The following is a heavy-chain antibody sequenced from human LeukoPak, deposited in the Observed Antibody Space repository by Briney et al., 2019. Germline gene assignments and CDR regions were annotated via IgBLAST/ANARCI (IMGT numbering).Heavy chain of an antibody. CDR2: IYYSGST. J-gene: IGHJ3*02. CDR1: GGSISSYY. CDR3: ARRPDAFDI. V-gene: IGHV4-59*08. Sequence: PSETPSLTCTVSGGSISSYYWSWIRQPPGQGLEWIGYIYYSGSTNYNPSLKSRVTISVDTSKNQFSLKLSSVTAADTAVYYCARRPDAFDIWGQGTMVTVSS.